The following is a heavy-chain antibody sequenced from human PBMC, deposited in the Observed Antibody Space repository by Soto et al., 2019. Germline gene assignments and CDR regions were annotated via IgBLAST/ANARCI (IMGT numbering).Heavy chain of an antibody. Sequence: LSLTCTVSGGSISSYYWSWIRQPPGKGLEWIGYIYYSGSTNYNPSLKSRVTISVDTSKNQFSLKLSSVTAADTAVYYCARAPTPYLPHYYYGMDVWGQGTTVTVSS. V-gene: IGHV4-59*01. CDR3: ARAPTPYLPHYYYGMDV. CDR2: IYYSGST. J-gene: IGHJ6*02. D-gene: IGHD2-15*01. CDR1: GGSISSYY.